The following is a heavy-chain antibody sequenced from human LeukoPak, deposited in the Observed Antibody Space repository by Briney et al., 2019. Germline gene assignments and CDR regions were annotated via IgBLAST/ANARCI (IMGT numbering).Heavy chain of an antibody. J-gene: IGHJ4*02. V-gene: IGHV3-23*01. D-gene: IGHD6-13*01. CDR2: ISGSGGST. CDR3: AKALYSSSWYVDY. Sequence: PGGSLRLSCADSGFTFSNYGMSWARQAPGKGPEWVSVISGSGGSTYYEDSVKGRFTISRDNSKSTLYLQMNSLRAEDTAVYYCAKALYSSSWYVDYWGQGTLVTVSS. CDR1: GFTFSNYG.